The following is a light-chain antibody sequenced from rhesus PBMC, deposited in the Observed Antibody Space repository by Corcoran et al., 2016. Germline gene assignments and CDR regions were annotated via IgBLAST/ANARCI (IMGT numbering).Light chain of an antibody. CDR1: QSVSSR. CDR2: DAT. CDR3: QQYSNWYI. Sequence: EVVLTQSPATLSLSPGERATLSCRASQSVSSRLAWYQQRPGQAPRLLIYDATTRATGIPDRFSGSGSGTDFTLTISRLEPEDVGVFYCQQYSNWYIVGQGTKVEIK. V-gene: IGKV3-17*03. J-gene: IGKJ2*01.